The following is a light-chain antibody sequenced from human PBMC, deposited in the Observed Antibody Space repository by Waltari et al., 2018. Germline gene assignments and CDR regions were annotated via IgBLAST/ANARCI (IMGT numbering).Light chain of an antibody. J-gene: IGLJ2*01. CDR2: EVT. CDR1: SRDVGGSNH. V-gene: IGLV2-14*01. Sequence: QSALTQPASVSGSPGQSITISCTGTSRDVGGSNHVSSYQQQPGKAPKLLILEVTKRPSGISNRFSGSKSGNTASLTISGLQAEDEGEYYCSSFTTIGTLVVFGGGTKVTVL. CDR3: SSFTTIGTLVV.